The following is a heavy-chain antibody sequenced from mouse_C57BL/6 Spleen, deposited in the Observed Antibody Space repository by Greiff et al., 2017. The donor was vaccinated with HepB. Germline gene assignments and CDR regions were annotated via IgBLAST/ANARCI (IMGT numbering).Heavy chain of an antibody. J-gene: IGHJ4*01. CDR3: TSVGQLRLIYYAMDY. CDR2: IDPETGGT. CDR1: GYTFTDYE. Sequence: QVQLQQSGAELVRPGASVTLSCKASGYTFTDYEMHWVKQTPVHGLEWIGAIDPETGGTAYNQKFKGKAILTADKSSSTAYMELRSLTSEDSAVYYCTSVGQLRLIYYAMDYWGQGTSVTVSS. V-gene: IGHV1-15*01. D-gene: IGHD3-2*02.